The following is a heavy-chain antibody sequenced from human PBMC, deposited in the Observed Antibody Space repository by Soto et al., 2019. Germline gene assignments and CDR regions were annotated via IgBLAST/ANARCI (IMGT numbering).Heavy chain of an antibody. V-gene: IGHV3-21*01. D-gene: IGHD5-18*01. CDR1: GFTFSSYS. CDR3: ARDRREVDTAMVIDTIDYYYYGMDV. J-gene: IGHJ6*02. CDR2: ISSSSSYI. Sequence: PGGSLRLSCAASGFTFSSYSMNWVRQAPGKGLEWVSSISSSSSYIYYADSVKGRFTISRDNAKNSLDLQMNSLRAEDTAVYYCARDRREVDTAMVIDTIDYYYYGMDVWGQGTTVTVSS.